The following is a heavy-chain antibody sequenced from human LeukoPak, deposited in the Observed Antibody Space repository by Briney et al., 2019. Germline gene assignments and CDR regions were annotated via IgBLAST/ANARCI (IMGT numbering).Heavy chain of an antibody. CDR3: ARDLGKPYFDY. Sequence: PSETLSLTCAVYGEYLSNYYWSWIRQPLGKGLEWIGEINHYGSTYYNPSLKSRVTISVDTSKNQFSLKLSSVTAADTAVYYCARDLGKPYFDYWGQGTLVTVSS. J-gene: IGHJ4*02. D-gene: IGHD3-16*01. V-gene: IGHV4-34*01. CDR2: INHYGST. CDR1: GEYLSNYY.